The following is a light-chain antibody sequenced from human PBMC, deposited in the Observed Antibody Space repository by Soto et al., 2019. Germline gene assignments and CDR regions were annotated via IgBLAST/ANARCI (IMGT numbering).Light chain of an antibody. CDR2: GAS. CDR3: QQRYKWPRT. V-gene: IGKV3-11*01. Sequence: DIVLTQSPATLSLSPGERATLSCRASQSVGSYLAWFQHKPGQAPRLLIYGASNRATDIPGRFSGRGSGTDFTLTISSIESGDSAVYYCQQRYKWPRTFGQGTKLEIK. J-gene: IGKJ2*01. CDR1: QSVGSY.